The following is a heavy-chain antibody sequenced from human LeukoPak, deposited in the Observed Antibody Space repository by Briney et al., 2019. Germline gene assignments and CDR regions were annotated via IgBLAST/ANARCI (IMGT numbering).Heavy chain of an antibody. CDR1: GYTFTSYD. Sequence: ASVKVSCKASGYTFTSYDINWVRQATGQGLEWMGWMNPNSGNTGYAQKFQDRVTMTRNTSISTAYMELRSLRSDDTAVYYCARICSSTSCYTLWAFDIWGQGTMVTVSS. D-gene: IGHD2-2*02. CDR2: MNPNSGNT. CDR3: ARICSSTSCYTLWAFDI. J-gene: IGHJ3*02. V-gene: IGHV1-8*01.